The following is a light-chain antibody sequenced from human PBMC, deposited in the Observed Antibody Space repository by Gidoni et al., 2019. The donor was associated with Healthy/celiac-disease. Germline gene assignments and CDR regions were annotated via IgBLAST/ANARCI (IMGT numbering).Light chain of an antibody. Sequence: QSALTQPTSVSGSPGKSVTISCTGTSSDVGSYNRVSWYQQPPGPAPNLSIYEVSTRPSGVPARFSWSTSGNTASLTISGLQAEDEADYYCSSYTSSSTHVVFGGGTKLPVL. CDR3: SSYTSSSTHVV. CDR2: EVS. CDR1: SSDVGSYNR. J-gene: IGLJ2*01. V-gene: IGLV2-18*02.